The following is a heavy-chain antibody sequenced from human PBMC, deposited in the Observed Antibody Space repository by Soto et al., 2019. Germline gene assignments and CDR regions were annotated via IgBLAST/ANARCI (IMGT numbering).Heavy chain of an antibody. CDR2: IIPIFGTA. CDR1: GCTFSSYA. D-gene: IGHD2-21*01. CDR3: ASRAIVVAVYYYGMDV. Sequence: AVKCSFKASGCTFSSYAISWVRQAPGQGLDCIGGIIPIFGTANYAQKFMGRIKITADESTSTAYMELSSLRSDDTAVYYCASRAIVVAVYYYGMDVWGQGTTVTVSS. V-gene: IGHV1-69*13. J-gene: IGHJ6*02.